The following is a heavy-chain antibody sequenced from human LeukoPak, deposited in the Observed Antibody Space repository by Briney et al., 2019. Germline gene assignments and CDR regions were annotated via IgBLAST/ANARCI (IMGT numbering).Heavy chain of an antibody. CDR1: GFTFSDHY. D-gene: IGHD3-22*01. CDR3: ARAPSEIGGYYPEYFRH. CDR2: ITSSGTTT. Sequence: GGSLRLSCAASGFTFSDHYMSWFRLSPGKGLEWLSYITSSGTTTDYADSVKGRFTISRDNAKNTVSLQMNSLRPEDTGVYYCARAPSEIGGYYPEYFRHWGQGTLVTVSS. J-gene: IGHJ1*01. V-gene: IGHV3-11*04.